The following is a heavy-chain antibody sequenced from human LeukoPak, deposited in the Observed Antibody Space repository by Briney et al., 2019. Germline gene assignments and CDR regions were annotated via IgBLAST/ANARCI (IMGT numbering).Heavy chain of an antibody. D-gene: IGHD3-22*01. J-gene: IGHJ6*03. CDR3: ARDIGVITTYYYYYMDV. CDR2: INTNTGNP. Sequence: ASVKVSCKASGYTFTSYAMNWVRQAPGLGLEWMGWINTNTGNPTYAQGFTGRFVFSLDTSVSTAYLQISSLKAEDTAVYYCARDIGVITTYYYYYMDVWGKGTTVTVSS. CDR1: GYTFTSYA. V-gene: IGHV7-4-1*02.